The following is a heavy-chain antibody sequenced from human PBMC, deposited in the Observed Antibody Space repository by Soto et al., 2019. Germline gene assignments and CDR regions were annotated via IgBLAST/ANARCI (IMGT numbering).Heavy chain of an antibody. J-gene: IGHJ4*02. Sequence: QVQLQESGPGLVKPSETLSLTCIVSGGSISSYYWSWIRQPPGKGLEWIGYIYYSGSTNYNPSLKSRVTISVDTSKNQFSLKLSSVTAADTAVYYCARGSSAAAGASFDYWGQGTLVTVSS. D-gene: IGHD6-13*01. CDR2: IYYSGST. CDR3: ARGSSAAAGASFDY. CDR1: GGSISSYY. V-gene: IGHV4-59*01.